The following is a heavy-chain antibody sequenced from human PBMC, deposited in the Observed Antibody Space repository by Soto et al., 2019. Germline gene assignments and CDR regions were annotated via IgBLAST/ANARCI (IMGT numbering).Heavy chain of an antibody. Sequence: GGSLRLSCAASGFTFSSYAMRWVRQAPGKGLEWVAVISYDGSNKYYADSVKGRFTISRDNSKNTLYLQMNSPRAEDTAVYYCARDSGGIAVAVPWWYFDLWGRGTLVTVSS. V-gene: IGHV3-30-3*01. J-gene: IGHJ2*01. CDR2: ISYDGSNK. CDR1: GFTFSSYA. CDR3: ARDSGGIAVAVPWWYFDL. D-gene: IGHD6-19*01.